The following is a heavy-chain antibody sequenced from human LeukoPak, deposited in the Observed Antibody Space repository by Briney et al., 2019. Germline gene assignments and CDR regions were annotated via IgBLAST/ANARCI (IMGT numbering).Heavy chain of an antibody. Sequence: PGGSQRLSCAGSGFAFSSYAIHWVRQAPGKGLEWVAFISYDGSDKRYAEPVKGRITISRDNSKRTLYLQVNSLRTEDTAVYYCARDLSERYSIDYWGQGTLVTVSS. V-gene: IGHV3-30-3*01. CDR2: ISYDGSDK. D-gene: IGHD1-14*01. J-gene: IGHJ4*02. CDR3: ARDLSERYSIDY. CDR1: GFAFSSYA.